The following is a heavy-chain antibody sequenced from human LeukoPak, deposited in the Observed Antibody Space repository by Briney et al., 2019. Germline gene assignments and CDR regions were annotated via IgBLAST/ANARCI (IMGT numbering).Heavy chain of an antibody. CDR2: IYYSGST. Sequence: SETLSLTCTVPGGSIRSSSYYWGWSRQPPGKGLEWIGSIYYSGSTYYNPSLKSRVTISVDTSKNQFSLNLNSVTAADTAVYYCARQRWGDYGRVDYWGQGTLVTVSS. CDR3: ARQRWGDYGRVDY. D-gene: IGHD4/OR15-4a*01. V-gene: IGHV4-39*01. CDR1: GGSIRSSSYY. J-gene: IGHJ4*02.